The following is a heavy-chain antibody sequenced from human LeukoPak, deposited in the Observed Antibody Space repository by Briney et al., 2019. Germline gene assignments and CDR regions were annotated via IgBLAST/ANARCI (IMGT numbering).Heavy chain of an antibody. J-gene: IGHJ4*02. Sequence: GGSLRLSCAASGFTFSSYWMSWVRQAPGKGLEWVASMNQDGSEKYYVDSLKGRFPISRDNAKNSLYLQMNSLRGEDTSVYYCARNLVRLPGESDWGQGTLVTVSS. D-gene: IGHD3-9*01. CDR1: GFTFSSYW. V-gene: IGHV3-7*01. CDR3: ARNLVRLPGESD. CDR2: MNQDGSEK.